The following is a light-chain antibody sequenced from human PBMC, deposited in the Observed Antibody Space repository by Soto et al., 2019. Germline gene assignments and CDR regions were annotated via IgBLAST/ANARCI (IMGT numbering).Light chain of an antibody. Sequence: QSVLTQPASVSGSPGQSITISCTGTSSHVGTYNLVSWYQQYSGKAPKLMIYEVSKRPSGVSNRFSGSKSGNTASLTISGLQADDEADYYCCSYAGTNTYVLGTGTKVTVL. CDR2: EVS. CDR1: SSHVGTYNL. CDR3: CSYAGTNTYV. J-gene: IGLJ1*01. V-gene: IGLV2-23*02.